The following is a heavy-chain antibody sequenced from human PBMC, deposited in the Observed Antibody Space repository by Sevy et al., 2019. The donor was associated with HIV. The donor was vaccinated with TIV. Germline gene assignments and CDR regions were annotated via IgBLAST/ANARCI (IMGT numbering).Heavy chain of an antibody. CDR2: IYYSGST. V-gene: IGHV4-39*01. Sequence: SETLSLTCTVSGGSISSSSYYWGWIRQPPGKGLEWIGSIYYSGSTYYNPSLKSRVTISVDTSKNQFSLKLSSVTAADTAVYHCARGLAARAAAAPFDPWGQGTLVTVSS. CDR1: GGSISSSSYY. J-gene: IGHJ5*02. D-gene: IGHD6-13*01. CDR3: ARGLAARAAAAPFDP.